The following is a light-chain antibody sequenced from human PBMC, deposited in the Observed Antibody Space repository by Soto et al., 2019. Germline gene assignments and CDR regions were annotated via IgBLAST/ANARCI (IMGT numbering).Light chain of an antibody. V-gene: IGKV3-20*01. J-gene: IGKJ4*01. CDR2: GIS. CDR1: QSVRSNL. Sequence: EIVLTQSPGTLSLSPGESTTLSCRASQSVRSNLLAWYQQKPGQSPRLLIYGISTRATDIPDRFSGSGSGTDFTLTISRLEPEDFAVYYCQQYGGSPPLTFGGGTKVDIK. CDR3: QQYGGSPPLT.